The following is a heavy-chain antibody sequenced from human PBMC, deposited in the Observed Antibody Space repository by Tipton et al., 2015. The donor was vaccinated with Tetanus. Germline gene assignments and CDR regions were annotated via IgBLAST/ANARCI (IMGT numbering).Heavy chain of an antibody. Sequence: SLRLSCAASGFTFSTHAMTWVRQAPGKGLEWVSALSGSGSSAHYAGSVKGRFTISRDNSKNTLYLQMNNLRVEDTAVYYCAKVLEWYYYFYNGMDVWGQGTTVTVSS. V-gene: IGHV3-23*01. J-gene: IGHJ6*02. CDR1: GFTFSTHA. D-gene: IGHD3-3*01. CDR3: AKVLEWYYYFYNGMDV. CDR2: LSGSGSSA.